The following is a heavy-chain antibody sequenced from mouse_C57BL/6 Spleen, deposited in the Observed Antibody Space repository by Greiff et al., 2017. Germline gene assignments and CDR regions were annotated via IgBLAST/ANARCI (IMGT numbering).Heavy chain of an antibody. CDR3: ARDRLDYAMDY. V-gene: IGHV3-6*01. D-gene: IGHD2-10*02. J-gene: IGHJ4*01. CDR2: ISYDGSN. Sequence: EVQRVESGPGLVKPSQSLSLTCSVTGYSITSGYYWNWIRQFPGNKLEWMGYISYDGSNNYNPSLKNRISITRDTSKNQFFLKLNSVTTEDTATYYCARDRLDYAMDYWGQGTSVTVSS. CDR1: GYSITSGYY.